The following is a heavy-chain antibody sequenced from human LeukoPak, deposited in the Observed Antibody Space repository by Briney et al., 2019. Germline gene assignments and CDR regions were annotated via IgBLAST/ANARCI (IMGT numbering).Heavy chain of an antibody. CDR1: GFTFDDYG. J-gene: IGHJ4*02. D-gene: IGHD3-10*01. Sequence: GGSLRLSCAASGFTFDDYGMSWVRQAPGKGQEWVSGINWNGGSTGYADSVKGRFTISRDNSKNTLYLQMNSLRAEDTAVYYCAKDWVTMVRGVITALDYWGQGTLVTVSS. V-gene: IGHV3-20*04. CDR2: INWNGGST. CDR3: AKDWVTMVRGVITALDY.